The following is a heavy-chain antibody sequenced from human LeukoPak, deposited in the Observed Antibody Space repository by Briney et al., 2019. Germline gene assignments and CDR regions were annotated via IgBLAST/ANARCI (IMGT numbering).Heavy chain of an antibody. V-gene: IGHV1-2*02. Sequence: WASVKVSCKASGYTFTGYYMHWVRQAPGQGLEWIGWINPNSGGTNYAQKFQGRVTMTRDTSISTAYMELSRLRSDDTAVYYCARGEWELLQALDYWGQGTLVTVSS. J-gene: IGHJ4*02. CDR3: ARGEWELLQALDY. D-gene: IGHD1-26*01. CDR1: GYTFTGYY. CDR2: INPNSGGT.